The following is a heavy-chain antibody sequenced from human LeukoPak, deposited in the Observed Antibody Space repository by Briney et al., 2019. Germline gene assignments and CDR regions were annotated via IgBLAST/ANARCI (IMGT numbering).Heavy chain of an antibody. V-gene: IGHV3-33*01. CDR2: IWYDGSNK. CDR1: GFTFSSYG. D-gene: IGHD5-12*01. Sequence: GGSLRLSCAASGFTFSSYGMHWVRQAPGKGLEWVAVIWYDGSNKYYADSVKGRFTISRDNSKNTLYLQMNSLRAEDTAVYYCARGSGYDFGAFDIWGQGTMVTVSS. J-gene: IGHJ3*02. CDR3: ARGSGYDFGAFDI.